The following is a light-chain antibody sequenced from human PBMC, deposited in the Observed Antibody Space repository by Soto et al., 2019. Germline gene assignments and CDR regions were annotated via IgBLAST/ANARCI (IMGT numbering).Light chain of an antibody. J-gene: IGKJ1*01. CDR1: QTIINC. CDR2: LGS. CDR3: MQPLQAPWT. V-gene: IGKV2-28*01. Sequence: MTQSPSSLSASVGDRVTITCRASQTIINCLXWXXHNPGQSPQLLIYLGSNRASGVPDRFSGSGSGADFTLKISRVEAEDVGIYYCMQPLQAPWTFGQGTKVEIK.